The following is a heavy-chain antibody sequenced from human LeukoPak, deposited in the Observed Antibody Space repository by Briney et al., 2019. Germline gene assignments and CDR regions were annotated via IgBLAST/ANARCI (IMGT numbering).Heavy chain of an antibody. J-gene: IGHJ4*02. D-gene: IGHD6-6*01. Sequence: PSETLSLTCTVSGASISSSSYYWGWIRQPPGKGLEWIGSIYHSGSTYYNPSLKSRVTMSLDTSKNQFSLKMNSMTAADTAVYYCAVPSIASYWGQGTLVTVS. CDR1: GASISSSSYY. CDR3: AVPSIASY. V-gene: IGHV4-39*07. CDR2: IYHSGST.